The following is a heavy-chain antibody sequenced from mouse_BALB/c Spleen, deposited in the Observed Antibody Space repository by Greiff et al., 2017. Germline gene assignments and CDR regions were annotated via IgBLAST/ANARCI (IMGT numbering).Heavy chain of an antibody. J-gene: IGHJ1*01. CDR3: ARQGYGSSYFDV. CDR2: ISNGGGST. CDR1: GFTFSSYT. Sequence: EVQLVESGGGLVQPGGSLKLSCAASGFTFSSYTMSWVRQTPEKRLEWVAYISNGGGSTYYPDTVKGRFTISRANAKNTLYLQMSSLKSEDTAMYYCARQGYGSSYFDVWGAGTTVTVSS. V-gene: IGHV5-12-2*01. D-gene: IGHD1-1*01.